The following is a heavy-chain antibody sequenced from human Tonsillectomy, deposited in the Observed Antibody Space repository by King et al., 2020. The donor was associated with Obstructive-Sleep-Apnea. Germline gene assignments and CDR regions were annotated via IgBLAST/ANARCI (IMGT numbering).Heavy chain of an antibody. CDR1: GFTFSRYW. J-gene: IGHJ4*02. Sequence: VQLVESGGGWVQPGGSLRLSCAASGFTFSRYWMSWVRQAPGKGLEWVANIKQDGSEKDYVDSVKGRFTISRDNAKNSLYLQMNSLRAEDTAVYYCARDNIHSMIVVVTTNFFDYWGQGTLVTVSS. D-gene: IGHD3-22*01. CDR2: IKQDGSEK. V-gene: IGHV3-7*03. CDR3: ARDNIHSMIVVVTTNFFDY.